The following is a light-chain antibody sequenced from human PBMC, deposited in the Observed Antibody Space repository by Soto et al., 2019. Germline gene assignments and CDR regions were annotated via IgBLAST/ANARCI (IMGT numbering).Light chain of an antibody. J-gene: IGLJ3*02. CDR2: EVS. V-gene: IGLV2-14*01. CDR3: SAYTNTTSKV. Sequence: QSVLTRPASVSGSPGQSITISCTGSTSDVAAYYYVSWYQQHPGKAPKLLIYEVSHRPSGVSHRFSGSRSGITASLTISGLQAEDESDYYCSAYTNTTSKVFGGGTKLTVL. CDR1: TSDVAAYYY.